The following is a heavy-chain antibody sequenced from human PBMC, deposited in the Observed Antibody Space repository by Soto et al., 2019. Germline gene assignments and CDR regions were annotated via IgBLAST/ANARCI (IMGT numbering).Heavy chain of an antibody. Sequence: QVHLVQSGAEVKKPGASVKVSCKASGYTFTSDDINWVRQATGQGLEWMGWINPNSGNTGYAQKFQGRATMTTNTSISTAYMEMSSLRSEDTAVYYCARGLVSFDYWGQGTLVTVSS. D-gene: IGHD1-26*01. CDR1: GYTFTSDD. J-gene: IGHJ4*02. V-gene: IGHV1-8*01. CDR3: ARGLVSFDY. CDR2: INPNSGNT.